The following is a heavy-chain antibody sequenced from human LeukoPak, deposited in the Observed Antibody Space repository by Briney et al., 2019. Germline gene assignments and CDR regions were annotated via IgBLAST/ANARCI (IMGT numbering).Heavy chain of an antibody. Sequence: GGSLRLSCASSGFTFSTYWMSWVRQAPGKGLEWVANIKQDESEKYYVDSVKGRFTISRDNAKNSLYLQMNSLRAEDTAVYYCARDKIVGPTFFDYWGQGTLVTVSS. CDR1: GFTFSTYW. V-gene: IGHV3-7*01. J-gene: IGHJ4*02. CDR3: ARDKIVGPTFFDY. D-gene: IGHD1-26*01. CDR2: IKQDESEK.